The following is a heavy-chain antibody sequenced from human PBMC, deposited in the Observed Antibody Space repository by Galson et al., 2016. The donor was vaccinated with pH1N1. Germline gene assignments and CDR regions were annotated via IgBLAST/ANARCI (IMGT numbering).Heavy chain of an antibody. Sequence: ETLSLTCTVSGYSIRSGSYWGWVRQSPGKGLEWIASIYHSGSTYSNAALKSRPSISVDTARNKFSLELGCVTAADTAFYYWARISDGGNDEGEPYYFDLWGQGTLVTVSS. V-gene: IGHV4-38-2*02. CDR2: IYHSGST. CDR3: ARISDGGNDEGEPYYFDL. CDR1: GYSIRSGSY. J-gene: IGHJ4*02. D-gene: IGHD1-26*01.